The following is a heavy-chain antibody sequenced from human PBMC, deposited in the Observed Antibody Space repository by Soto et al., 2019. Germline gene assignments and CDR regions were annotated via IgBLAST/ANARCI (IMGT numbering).Heavy chain of an antibody. CDR3: ARDQDGTLYYGMDV. CDR2: IYYSGST. J-gene: IGHJ6*02. CDR1: GGSISSGGYY. Sequence: QVQLQESGPGLVKPSQTLSLTCTVSGGSISSGGYYWSWIRQHPGKGLEWIGYIYYSGSTYYNPSLKSRVTISVDTSKNQFSLKLSSVTAADTAVYYCARDQDGTLYYGMDVWGQGTTVTVSS. V-gene: IGHV4-31*03.